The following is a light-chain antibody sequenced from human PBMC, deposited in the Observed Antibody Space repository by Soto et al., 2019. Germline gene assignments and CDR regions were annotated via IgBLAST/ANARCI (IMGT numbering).Light chain of an antibody. J-gene: IGKJ1*01. CDR2: GAS. CDR1: QSLSSNY. Sequence: EIVLTQSPGTLSLSPGDRATLSCRASQSLSSNYLAWYQQKRGQARRLLIYGASNRATDIPDRFSGSGSGTECALTITRLEPADFAVYFYQQYDSFPRTFGQGTKVEIQ. CDR3: QQYDSFPRT. V-gene: IGKV3-20*01.